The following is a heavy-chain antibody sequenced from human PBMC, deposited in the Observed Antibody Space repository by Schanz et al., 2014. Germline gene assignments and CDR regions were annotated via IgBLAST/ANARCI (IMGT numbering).Heavy chain of an antibody. V-gene: IGHV3-30*18. D-gene: IGHD5-18*01. CDR1: GFMFSSYG. CDR2: ISYDGSKK. J-gene: IGHJ4*02. CDR3: AKDAENTAMITDYFDY. Sequence: VQLVESGGGVVQPGRSLRLSCAASGFMFSSYGMHWVRQAPGKGLEWVGVISYDGSKKSYADSVKGRFTISRDNSKTTVYLQMNSLRAEDTAVYYCAKDAENTAMITDYFDYWGQGTLVTVSS.